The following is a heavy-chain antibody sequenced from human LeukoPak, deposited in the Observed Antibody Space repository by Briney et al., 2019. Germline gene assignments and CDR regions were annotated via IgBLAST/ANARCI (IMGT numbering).Heavy chain of an antibody. J-gene: IGHJ3*02. CDR1: GFTFSGSA. D-gene: IGHD2-15*01. Sequence: PGGSLKLSCAASGFTFSGSAMHWVRQASGKGLEWVGRIRSKANSYATAYAASVKGRFTISRDDSENTAYLQMNSLKTEDTAVYYCTRYAETYCSGGSCYPRAFDIWGQGTMVTVSS. CDR2: IRSKANSYAT. V-gene: IGHV3-73*01. CDR3: TRYAETYCSGGSCYPRAFDI.